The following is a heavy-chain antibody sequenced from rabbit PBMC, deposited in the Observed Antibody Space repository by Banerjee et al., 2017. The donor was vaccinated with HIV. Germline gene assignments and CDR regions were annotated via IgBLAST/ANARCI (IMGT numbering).Heavy chain of an antibody. Sequence: QEQLVESGGGLVQPEGSLTLTCTASGFSFSSSYYMCWVRQAPGKGLEWIGCIYTGSSGSTYYASWAKGRFTISKTSSTTVTLQMTSLTAADTATYFCARDLPHILWGPGTLVTVS. CDR1: GFSFSSSYY. CDR2: IYTGSSGST. D-gene: IGHD1-1*01. V-gene: IGHV1S45*01. J-gene: IGHJ4*01. CDR3: ARDLPHIL.